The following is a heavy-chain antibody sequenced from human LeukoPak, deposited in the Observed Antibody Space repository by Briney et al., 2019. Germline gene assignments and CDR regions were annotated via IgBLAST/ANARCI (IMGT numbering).Heavy chain of an antibody. CDR2: IWSDGTNK. J-gene: IGHJ4*02. V-gene: IGHV3-33*06. CDR1: GFTFSTFG. D-gene: IGHD3-22*01. CDR3: AKVTRRGQYDSSFYDY. Sequence: RGGSLRLSCAASGFTFSTFGMHWVRQAPGKGLEWVALIWSDGTNKYYADSVQGRFAISRDLSKNTLYLQMNSLRAEDTAVYYCAKVTRRGQYDSSFYDYWGQGTLVTVSS.